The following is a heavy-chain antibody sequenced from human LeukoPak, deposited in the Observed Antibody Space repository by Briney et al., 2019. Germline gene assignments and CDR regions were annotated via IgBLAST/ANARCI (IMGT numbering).Heavy chain of an antibody. CDR3: AGALRFLEWLSPSDAFDI. J-gene: IGHJ3*02. CDR1: GGTFSSYT. D-gene: IGHD3-3*01. Sequence: ASVKVSCKASGGTFSSYTISWVRQAPGQGLEWMGRIIPIIGIANYAQKFQGRVTITADKSTSTAYMELSSLRSEDTAVYYCAGALRFLEWLSPSDAFDIWGQGTMVTVSS. V-gene: IGHV1-69*02. CDR2: IIPIIGIA.